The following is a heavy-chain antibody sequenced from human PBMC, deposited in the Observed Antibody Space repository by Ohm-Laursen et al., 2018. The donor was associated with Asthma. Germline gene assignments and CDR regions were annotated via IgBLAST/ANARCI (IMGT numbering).Heavy chain of an antibody. J-gene: IGHJ4*02. CDR3: AKDHSLEGIAGY. Sequence: SLRLSCTASGFTFSSYGMHWVRQAPGKGLEWVAVISYDGSNKYYADSVKGRLTISRDNSKNTLYLQMNSLRAEDTAVYYCAKDHSLEGIAGYWGQGTLVTVSS. CDR1: GFTFSSYG. CDR2: ISYDGSNK. D-gene: IGHD6-13*01. V-gene: IGHV3-30*18.